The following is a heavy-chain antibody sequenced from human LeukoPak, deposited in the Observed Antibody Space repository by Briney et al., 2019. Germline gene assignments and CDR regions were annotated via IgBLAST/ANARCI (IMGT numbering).Heavy chain of an antibody. D-gene: IGHD3-22*01. CDR2: IKQDGSEK. J-gene: IGHJ4*02. CDR3: AREGYYDSSGYNY. V-gene: IGHV3-7*01. Sequence: GGSLRLSCAASGFTFSSYWMSWVRQAPGKGLEWVANIKQDGSEKYYVDSVKGQFTISRDNAKNSLYLQMNSLRAEDTAVYYCAREGYYDSSGYNYWGQGTLVTVSS. CDR1: GFTFSSYW.